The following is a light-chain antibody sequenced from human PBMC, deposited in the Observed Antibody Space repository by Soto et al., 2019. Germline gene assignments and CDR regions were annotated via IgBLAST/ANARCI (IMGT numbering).Light chain of an antibody. Sequence: DIQMTQSPSSVSAFVGDRVTIACRASQGISSLLAWYQQKPGKAPNLLIHTAPSLQSGVPSRFSGSGSGTDFTLTISSLQTEDFATYYCQQANSLPLTFGGGTKVEIK. J-gene: IGKJ4*01. V-gene: IGKV1-12*01. CDR1: QGISSL. CDR3: QQANSLPLT. CDR2: TAP.